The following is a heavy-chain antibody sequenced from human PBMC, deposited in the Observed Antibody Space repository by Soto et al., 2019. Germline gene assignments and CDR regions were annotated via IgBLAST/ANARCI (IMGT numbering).Heavy chain of an antibody. CDR3: ARGPTTVMISYYYYYGMDV. D-gene: IGHD4-17*01. CDR1: GGSISSYY. V-gene: IGHV4-59*01. J-gene: IGHJ6*02. Sequence: PSETLSLTCTVSGGSISSYYWSWIRQPPGKGLEWIGYIYYSGSTNYNPSLKSRVTISVDTSKNQSSLKLSSVTAADTAVYYCARGPTTVMISYYYYYGMDVWGQGTTVTVSS. CDR2: IYYSGST.